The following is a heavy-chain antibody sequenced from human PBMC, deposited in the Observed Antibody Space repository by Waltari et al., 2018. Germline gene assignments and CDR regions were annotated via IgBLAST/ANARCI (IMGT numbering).Heavy chain of an antibody. V-gene: IGHV1-8*01. CDR1: GYYFTSYD. D-gene: IGHD3-22*01. J-gene: IGHJ5*02. CDR2: VNPNNGET. Sequence: QVQLEQSGAEVKKPGASVRVSCKASGYYFTSYDVYWVRQATGQGLEWMGRVNPNNGETIYAPKFPGRGTMTRDTYISTAYMELTSLTSEDPGVYFCARSDRGPWGQGTLVTVSS. CDR3: ARSDRGP.